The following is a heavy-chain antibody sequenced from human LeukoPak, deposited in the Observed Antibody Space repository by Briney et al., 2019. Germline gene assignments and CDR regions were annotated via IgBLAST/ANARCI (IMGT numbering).Heavy chain of an antibody. J-gene: IGHJ4*02. CDR3: AREEATYYYDSSGFLDY. V-gene: IGHV3-33*01. D-gene: IGHD3-22*01. CDR1: GFTFSSYG. Sequence: PGRSLRLSCAASGFTFSSYGMHWVRQAPGKGLEWVAVIWYDGSNKYYADSVKGRFTISRDNSKNTLYLQMNSLRAEDTAVYYCAREEATYYYDSSGFLDYWGQGTLVTVSS. CDR2: IWYDGSNK.